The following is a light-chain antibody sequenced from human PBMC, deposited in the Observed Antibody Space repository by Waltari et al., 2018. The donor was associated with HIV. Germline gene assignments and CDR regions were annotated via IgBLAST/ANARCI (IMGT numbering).Light chain of an antibody. CDR2: DVS. Sequence: QSALTQPRSVSGSPGQSVTISCPGTSSDVGGYNYVSWYQQHPGKAPKRMIYDVSKRPSGVPDRFSGSKSGNTASLTISGLQAEDEADYYCCSYAGSLVVFGGGTKLTVL. CDR3: CSYAGSLVV. J-gene: IGLJ2*01. CDR1: SSDVGGYNY. V-gene: IGLV2-11*01.